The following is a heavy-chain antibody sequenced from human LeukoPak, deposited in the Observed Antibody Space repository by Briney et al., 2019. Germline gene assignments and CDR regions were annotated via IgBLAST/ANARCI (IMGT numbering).Heavy chain of an antibody. CDR2: ISNDGSNK. CDR1: GFTFSSYG. J-gene: IGHJ4*02. V-gene: IGHV3-30*18. D-gene: IGHD6-19*01. Sequence: PGRSLRLSCAASGFTFSSYGMHWVRQAPGKGLEWVGVISNDGSNKYFAESVKGRFTISRDNSKNTLNLQMNSLRAEDTAVYYCAKERLIGWYYFDYWGQGTLVTVSS. CDR3: AKERLIGWYYFDY.